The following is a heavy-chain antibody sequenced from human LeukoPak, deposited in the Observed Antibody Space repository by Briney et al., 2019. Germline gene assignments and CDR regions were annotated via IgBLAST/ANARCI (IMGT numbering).Heavy chain of an antibody. V-gene: IGHV4-59*01. CDR3: ATPGRIAVAGQFDY. Sequence: SETLSLTCTVSGGSISSYYWSWIRQPPGKGLEWIGYIYYSGSTNYNPSLKSRATISVETSKNQFSLKLSSVTAADTAVYYCATPGRIAVAGQFDYWGQGTLVTVSS. D-gene: IGHD6-19*01. CDR1: GGSISSYY. CDR2: IYYSGST. J-gene: IGHJ4*02.